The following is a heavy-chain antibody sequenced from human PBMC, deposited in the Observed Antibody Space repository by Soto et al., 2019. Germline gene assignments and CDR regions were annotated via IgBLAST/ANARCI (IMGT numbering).Heavy chain of an antibody. CDR2: VYYNGYS. CDR1: GGAITSYY. D-gene: IGHD5-12*01. V-gene: IGHV4-59*08. J-gene: IGHJ4*02. Sequence: PSETLSLSCTVSGGAITSYYWSWIRQPPGKGLEWIGYVYYNGYSNYNPSFNRRVTMSVDSSKSQFSLKLTSVTAADTAVYYCAGHRLPGSVNKFDYWGQGSLVTVSS. CDR3: AGHRLPGSVNKFDY.